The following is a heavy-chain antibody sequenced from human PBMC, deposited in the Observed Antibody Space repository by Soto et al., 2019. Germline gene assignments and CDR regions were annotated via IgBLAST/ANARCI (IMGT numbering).Heavy chain of an antibody. CDR3: AKIKTVRYYYDSSGYFDY. V-gene: IGHV3-66*01. J-gene: IGHJ4*02. D-gene: IGHD3-22*01. CDR2: IYSGGST. Sequence: GGSLRLSCAASGFTVSSNYMSWVRQAPGKGLEWVSVIYSGGSTYYADSVKGRFTISRDNSKNTLYLQMNSLRAEDTAVYYCAKIKTVRYYYDSSGYFDYWGQGTLVTVSS. CDR1: GFTVSSNY.